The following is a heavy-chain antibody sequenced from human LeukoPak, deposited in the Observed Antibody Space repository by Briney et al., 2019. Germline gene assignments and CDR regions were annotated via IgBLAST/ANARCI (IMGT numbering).Heavy chain of an antibody. J-gene: IGHJ5*02. CDR1: GGSFSGYY. Sequence: SETLSLTCAVYGGSFSGYYWSWIRQPPGKGLEWIGEINHSGSTNYNPSLKSRVTISVDTSKNQFSLKLSSVTAADTAVYYCARGWRYYYDSSGRGGWFDPWGQGALVTVSS. V-gene: IGHV4-34*01. CDR3: ARGWRYYYDSSGRGGWFDP. D-gene: IGHD3-22*01. CDR2: INHSGST.